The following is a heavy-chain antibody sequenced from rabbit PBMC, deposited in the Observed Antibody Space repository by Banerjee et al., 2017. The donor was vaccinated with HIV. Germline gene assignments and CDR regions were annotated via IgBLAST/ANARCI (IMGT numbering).Heavy chain of an antibody. CDR1: GFSFSNGYV. CDR2: INTISGDT. V-gene: IGHV1S45*01. D-gene: IGHD7-1*01. J-gene: IGHJ6*01. CDR3: ARDAGGDGYSNDL. Sequence: LVKPEGSLTLTCTASGFSFSNGYVMCWVRQAPGKGLEWIACINTISGDTVYATWAKGRFTISKASWTTVTLQMTSLTAADTATYFCARDAGGDGYSNDLWGPGTLVTVS.